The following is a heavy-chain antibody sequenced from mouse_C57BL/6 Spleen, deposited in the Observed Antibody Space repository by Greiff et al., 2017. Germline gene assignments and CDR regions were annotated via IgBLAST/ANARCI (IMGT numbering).Heavy chain of an antibody. CDR2: IDPSDSET. Sequence: QVQLQQPGAELVRPGSSVTLSCKASGYTFTSYWMHWVKQRPIQGLEWIGNIDPSDSETHYNQKFKDKATLTVDKSSSTAYMQLSSLTSEDSAVYYCAREPWDVGYFDYWGQGTTLTVSS. D-gene: IGHD4-1*01. CDR1: GYTFTSYW. J-gene: IGHJ2*01. CDR3: AREPWDVGYFDY. V-gene: IGHV1-52*01.